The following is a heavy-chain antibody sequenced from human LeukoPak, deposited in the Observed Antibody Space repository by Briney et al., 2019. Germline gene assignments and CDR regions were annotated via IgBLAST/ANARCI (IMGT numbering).Heavy chain of an antibody. D-gene: IGHD7-27*01. Sequence: KPSETLSLPCTVSGGSLRSYYWGWIRQPPGKGLEWIGYIYYSGSTNYNPSLKSRVTISVDTSKNQFSLKLSSVTAADTAVYYCARNAGDQIYFDYWGQGTLVTVSS. CDR3: ARNAGDQIYFDY. CDR1: GGSLRSYY. CDR2: IYYSGST. J-gene: IGHJ4*02. V-gene: IGHV4-59*01.